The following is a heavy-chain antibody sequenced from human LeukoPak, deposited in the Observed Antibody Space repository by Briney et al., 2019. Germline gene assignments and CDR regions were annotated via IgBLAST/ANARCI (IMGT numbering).Heavy chain of an antibody. D-gene: IGHD5-18*01. CDR1: GFTFSSYG. J-gene: IGHJ6*03. V-gene: IGHV3-30*02. CDR2: IRYDGSNK. CDR3: AKDQKRGYSYGYVFYHYYMDV. Sequence: GGSLRLSCAASGFTFSSYGMHWVRQAPGKGLEWVAFIRYDGSNKYYADSVKGRFTISRDNSKNTLYLQMKSLRAEDTAVYYCAKDQKRGYSYGYVFYHYYMDVWGKGTTVTISS.